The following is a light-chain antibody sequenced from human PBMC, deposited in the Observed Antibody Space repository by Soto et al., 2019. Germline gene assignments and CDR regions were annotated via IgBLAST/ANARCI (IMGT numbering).Light chain of an antibody. CDR1: SSNIGAGYD. V-gene: IGLV1-40*01. CDR2: GNT. J-gene: IGLJ2*01. Sequence: QSVLTQPPSVSGAPGQRVTISCTGSSSNIGAGYDVHWYQQLPGTAPKLLIYGNTNRPSGVPERFSGSKSGTSASLAITGLQAEDEADYYCQSYDISLSGGVVFGGGTKLTVL. CDR3: QSYDISLSGGVV.